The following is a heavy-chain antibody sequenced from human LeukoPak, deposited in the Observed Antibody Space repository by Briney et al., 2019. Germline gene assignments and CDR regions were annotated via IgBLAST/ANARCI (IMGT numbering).Heavy chain of an antibody. D-gene: IGHD5-18*01. J-gene: IGHJ4*02. CDR2: ISYAGSNN. CDR3: AIRGYSYGYTFDY. CDR1: GFTFSSYT. V-gene: IGHV3-30-3*01. Sequence: GRSLRLSCAASGFTFSSYTMDWVRQAPGKGLEWVARISYAGSNNYYADSVKGRFTISSDNPKNTLYLQMDSLRAEDTAVYYCAIRGYSYGYTFDYWGQGTLVTVSS.